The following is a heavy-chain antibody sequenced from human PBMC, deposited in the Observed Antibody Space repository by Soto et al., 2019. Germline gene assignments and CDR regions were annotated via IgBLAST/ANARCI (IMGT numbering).Heavy chain of an antibody. V-gene: IGHV1-2*02. Sequence: GASVKVSCKASGYTFTGYYMHWVRQAPGQGLEWMGWINPNSGGTNYAQKFQSRVTMTRDTSISTAYMELSRLRSDDTAVYYCARVSYYYDSSGKNYFDYWGQGTLVTVSS. J-gene: IGHJ4*02. CDR2: INPNSGGT. CDR3: ARVSYYYDSSGKNYFDY. CDR1: GYTFTGYY. D-gene: IGHD3-22*01.